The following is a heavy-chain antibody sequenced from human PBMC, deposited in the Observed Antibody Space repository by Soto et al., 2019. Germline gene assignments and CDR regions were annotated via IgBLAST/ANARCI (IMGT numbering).Heavy chain of an antibody. D-gene: IGHD3-3*01. CDR1: GGSFSGYY. CDR2: INHSGST. CDR3: ARGSKVRLTYYDFWSGYWAY. J-gene: IGHJ4*02. V-gene: IGHV4-34*01. Sequence: QVQLQQWGAGLLKPSETLSLTCAVYGGSFSGYYWSWIRQPPGKGLEWIGEINHSGSTNYNPSLKSRVTISVDTSKNQFSLKLSSVTAADTAVYYCARGSKVRLTYYDFWSGYWAYWGQGTLVTVSS.